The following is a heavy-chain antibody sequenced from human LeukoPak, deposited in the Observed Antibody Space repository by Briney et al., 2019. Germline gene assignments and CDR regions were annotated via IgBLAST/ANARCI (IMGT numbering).Heavy chain of an antibody. Sequence: APVKVSCKASGYTFTSYAMHWVRQAPGQRLEWMGWISAYNGDTNYAQKLQGRVTMTTDTSTSTAYMELRSLRSDDTAVYYCARGAVAAAGTFDYWGQGTLVTVSS. V-gene: IGHV1-18*01. CDR1: GYTFTSYA. J-gene: IGHJ4*02. D-gene: IGHD6-13*01. CDR2: ISAYNGDT. CDR3: ARGAVAAAGTFDY.